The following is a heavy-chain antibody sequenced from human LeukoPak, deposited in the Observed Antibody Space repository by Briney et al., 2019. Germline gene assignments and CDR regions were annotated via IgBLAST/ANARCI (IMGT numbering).Heavy chain of an antibody. CDR2: INPNSGGT. Sequence: GASVKVSCKASGYTFTGYYMHWVRQAPGQGLEWMGWINPNSGGTNYAQKFQGRVTMTRDTSISTAYMELSRLRSDDTAVYYCARDLEPRSSGYLVGDYWGQGTLVTVSS. CDR1: GYTFTGYY. V-gene: IGHV1-2*02. CDR3: ARDLEPRSSGYLVGDY. D-gene: IGHD3-22*01. J-gene: IGHJ4*02.